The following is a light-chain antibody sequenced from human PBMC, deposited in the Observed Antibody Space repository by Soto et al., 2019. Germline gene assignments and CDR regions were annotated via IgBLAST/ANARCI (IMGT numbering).Light chain of an antibody. J-gene: IGKJ3*01. CDR3: QQLNSFPIP. CDR1: QGLSSF. Sequence: IQLTQSPSSLSASVGDRVTITCRASQGLSSFLAWYQQKPRKAPKLLIYGASTLQSGVPARFSGSGSGTDFTLTIGSLQPEDFATYYCQQLNSFPIPFGPGTKVDIK. V-gene: IGKV1-9*01. CDR2: GAS.